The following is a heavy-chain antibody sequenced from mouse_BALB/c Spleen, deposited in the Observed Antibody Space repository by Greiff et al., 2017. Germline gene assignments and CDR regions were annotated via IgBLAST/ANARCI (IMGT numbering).Heavy chain of an antibody. CDR3: VYGSAFAY. CDR1: GFNIKDTY. Sequence: EVQLQQSGAELVKPGASVKLSCTASGFNIKDTYMHWVKQRPEQGLEWIGRIDPANGNTKYDPKFQGKATITADTSSNTAYLQLSSLTSEDTAVYYGVYGSAFAYWGQGTLVTVSA. D-gene: IGHD1-1*01. V-gene: IGHV14-3*02. CDR2: IDPANGNT. J-gene: IGHJ3*01.